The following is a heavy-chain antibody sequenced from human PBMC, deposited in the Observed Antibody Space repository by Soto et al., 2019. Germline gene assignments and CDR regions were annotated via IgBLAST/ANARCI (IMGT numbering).Heavy chain of an antibody. J-gene: IGHJ4*02. Sequence: EVQLVESGGGLVQPGGSLRLSCAASGFTFSNAWMSWVRQAPGKGLEWVGRIKSKTDGGTTDYAAPVKGRFTISRDDSKNTLYLQMNSLKTEDTAVYYCTTEGGYCSGGSCSVVDYWGQGTLVTVSS. CDR3: TTEGGYCSGGSCSVVDY. D-gene: IGHD2-15*01. V-gene: IGHV3-15*01. CDR1: GFTFSNAW. CDR2: IKSKTDGGTT.